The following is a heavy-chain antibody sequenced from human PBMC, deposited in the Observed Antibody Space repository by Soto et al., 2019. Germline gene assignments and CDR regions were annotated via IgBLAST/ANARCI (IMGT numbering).Heavy chain of an antibody. J-gene: IGHJ6*01. D-gene: IGHD3-22*01. Sequence: WGSLLVSCSSSVFTFNSYAMHWVRQAPGKGLDPVAIISYDGSIKYYADSVKGRFTISRDNSKNTLYLQMSSLRIEDTAVYYCARRYYDSSGYHSGYYYGMDVWGQGTTVTVSS. CDR3: ARRYYDSSGYHSGYYYGMDV. CDR2: ISYDGSIK. V-gene: IGHV3-30-3*01. CDR1: VFTFNSYA.